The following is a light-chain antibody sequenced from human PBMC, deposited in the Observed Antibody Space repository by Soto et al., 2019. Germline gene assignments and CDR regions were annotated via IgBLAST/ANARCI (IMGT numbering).Light chain of an antibody. V-gene: IGKV1-17*01. J-gene: IGKJ1*01. Sequence: DIQMTQSPSSLSAYVGDRVTITCRASQDISSKLAWYQHKPGKAPKRLIHVASNLQSGVPSRFGGSGFGTEFTLTISSLQPEDFATYYCLQHSAYPPTFGQGTKVEIK. CDR3: LQHSAYPPT. CDR2: VAS. CDR1: QDISSK.